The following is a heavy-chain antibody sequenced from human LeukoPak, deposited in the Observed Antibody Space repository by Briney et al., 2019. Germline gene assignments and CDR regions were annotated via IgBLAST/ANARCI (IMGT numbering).Heavy chain of an antibody. CDR1: GFTFSSYG. J-gene: IGHJ4*02. V-gene: IGHV3-30*02. CDR3: AKDINYYDSSIAGLDY. Sequence: SGGSLRLSCAASGFTFSSYGMHWVRQAPGKGLEWVAFIRYDGSSKFYADSVKGRFTISRDHSKNTLYLQMNSLRPEDTAVYYCAKDINYYDSSIAGLDYWGQGTLVTVSS. CDR2: IRYDGSSK. D-gene: IGHD3-22*01.